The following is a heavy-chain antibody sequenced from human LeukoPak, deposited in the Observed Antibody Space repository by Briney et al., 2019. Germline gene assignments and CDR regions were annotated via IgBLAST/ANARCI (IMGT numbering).Heavy chain of an antibody. Sequence: GESLKISCKGSGSSFTSHWIGWVRHMPGKGLGGMGIIYPGGSETRYSPSFQGQVTISADKSISPAYLQWSSLKASDTAMYYCARSTSRDGYNFPFDYWGQGTLVTVS. V-gene: IGHV5-51*01. CDR2: IYPGGSET. J-gene: IGHJ4*02. D-gene: IGHD5-24*01. CDR3: ARSTSRDGYNFPFDY. CDR1: GSSFTSHW.